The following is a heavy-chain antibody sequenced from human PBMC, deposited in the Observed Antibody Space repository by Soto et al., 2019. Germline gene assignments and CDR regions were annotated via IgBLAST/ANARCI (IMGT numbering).Heavy chain of an antibody. V-gene: IGHV3-30*04. CDR3: AKAITMVRGVSGY. Sequence: QVQLVESGGGVVQPGRSLRLSCAASGFTFSSYAMHWVRQAPGKGLEWVAVISYDGSNKYYADSVKGRFTISRDNSKNTLYLQMNSLRAEDTAVYYCAKAITMVRGVSGYWGQGTLVTVSS. CDR2: ISYDGSNK. D-gene: IGHD3-10*01. J-gene: IGHJ4*02. CDR1: GFTFSSYA.